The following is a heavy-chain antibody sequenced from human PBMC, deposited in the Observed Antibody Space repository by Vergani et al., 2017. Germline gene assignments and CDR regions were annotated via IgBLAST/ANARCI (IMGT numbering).Heavy chain of an antibody. J-gene: IGHJ5*02. V-gene: IGHV5-51*01. CDR1: GYSFTSYW. D-gene: IGHD3-10*01. CDR3: ARHGLLWFGELGGNWFDP. Sequence: EVQLVQSGAEVKKPGESLKISCKGSGYSFTSYWIGWVRQMPGKGLEWMGIIYPGDSETRYSPSFQGQVTISADKSISTAYLQWSSLKASDTAMYYCARHGLLWFGELGGNWFDPWGQGTLVTVSS. CDR2: IYPGDSET.